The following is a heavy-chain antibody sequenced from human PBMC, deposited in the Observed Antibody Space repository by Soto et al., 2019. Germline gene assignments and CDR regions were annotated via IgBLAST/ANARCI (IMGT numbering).Heavy chain of an antibody. V-gene: IGHV3-30-3*01. D-gene: IGHD3-10*01. J-gene: IGHJ6*02. Sequence: QVQLVESGGGVVQPGRSLRLSCAASGFTFSSYARHWVRQAPGKGLEWVAVISYDGSNKYYADSVKGRFTISRDNSKNTLYLQLNSLRAEDTAVYYCARDTRASFTIVRGATWYYGMYVWGQGTTVTVSS. CDR1: GFTFSSYA. CDR3: ARDTRASFTIVRGATWYYGMYV. CDR2: ISYDGSNK.